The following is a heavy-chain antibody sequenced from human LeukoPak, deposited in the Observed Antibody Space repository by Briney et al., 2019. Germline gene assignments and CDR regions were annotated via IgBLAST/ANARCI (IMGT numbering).Heavy chain of an antibody. J-gene: IGHJ4*02. CDR1: GFTFSSYF. CDR3: AKGVNDSTAPGSDY. D-gene: IGHD3-22*01. V-gene: IGHV3-23*01. CDR2: ISGSGFSK. Sequence: PGGSLRLSCAASGFTFSSYFMSWVRQAPGKGLEWVSTISGSGFSKYYPDSVKGRFTISRDNSKNTLYLQMNSLRGEDTAVYYCAKGVNDSTAPGSDYWGQGTLVTVSS.